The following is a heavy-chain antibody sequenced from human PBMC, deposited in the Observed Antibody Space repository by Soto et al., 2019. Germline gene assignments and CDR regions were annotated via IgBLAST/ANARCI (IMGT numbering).Heavy chain of an antibody. D-gene: IGHD2-21*02. J-gene: IGHJ5*02. CDR1: GYTFSSTG. V-gene: IGHV1-18*01. Sequence: ASGKVSSKGSGYTFSSTGIRWGGQAPGQGLEWMGGINAYNGNTNYAQKLQGRVTMTTDTSTSTAYMELRSLRSDDTAVYYCARDVVSTAIPRWFDPWGQGTLVTVSS. CDR3: ARDVVSTAIPRWFDP. CDR2: INAYNGNT.